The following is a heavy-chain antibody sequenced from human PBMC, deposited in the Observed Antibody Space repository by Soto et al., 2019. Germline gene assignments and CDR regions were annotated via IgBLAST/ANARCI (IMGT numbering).Heavy chain of an antibody. CDR2: INPATGAA. Sequence: QLHLVQSGAVVKKPGASVTVSCSASGYPVTAYYMHWVRQAPGRGLEWMGGINPATGAAKYTQTFQGRVNMARDTSTSTGLMELRGLTSEDPAGFYCARGGGVGVAGSAAFDMWGQGTLVTVSS. J-gene: IGHJ3*02. CDR1: GYPVTAYY. CDR3: ARGGGVGVAGSAAFDM. D-gene: IGHD3-3*01. V-gene: IGHV1-2*02.